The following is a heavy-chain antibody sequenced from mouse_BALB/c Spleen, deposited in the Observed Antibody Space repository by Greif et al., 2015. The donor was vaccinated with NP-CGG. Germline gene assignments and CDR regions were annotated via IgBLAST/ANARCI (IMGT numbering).Heavy chain of an antibody. J-gene: IGHJ4*01. V-gene: IGHV1-84*02. CDR3: ARRTGTEAMDY. Sequence: SGPELVKPGASVKISCKASGYTFTDYYINWVKQKPGQGLEWIGWIYPGSSNTKYNEKFKGKATLTVDMSSSTAYMQLSSLTSEDTAVYFCARRTGTEAMDYWGQGTSVTVSS. D-gene: IGHD4-1*01. CDR1: GYTFTDYY. CDR2: IYPGSSNT.